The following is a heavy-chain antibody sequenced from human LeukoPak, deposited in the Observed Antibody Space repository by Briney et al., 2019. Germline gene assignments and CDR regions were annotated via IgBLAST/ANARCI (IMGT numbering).Heavy chain of an antibody. CDR3: ARGDSTSPGGAFDI. CDR1: GGTFSSYA. J-gene: IGHJ3*02. CDR2: IIPIFGTA. V-gene: IGHV1-69*13. D-gene: IGHD2-2*01. Sequence: SVKVSCKASGGTFSSYAISWVRQAPGQGLEWMGGIIPIFGTANYAQKFQGRVTITADGSTSTAYMELSSLRSEDTAVYYCARGDSTSPGGAFDIWGQGTMVTVSS.